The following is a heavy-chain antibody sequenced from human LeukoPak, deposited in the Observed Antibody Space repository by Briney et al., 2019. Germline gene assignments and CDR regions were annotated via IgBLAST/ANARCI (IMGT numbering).Heavy chain of an antibody. J-gene: IGHJ6*02. CDR2: ISGSGGST. D-gene: IGHD1-26*01. V-gene: IGHV3-23*01. CDR3: AKVAGATPRYYGMDV. Sequence: GGSLRLSCAASGFTFSSYAMSWVRQAPGKGLEWVSAISGSGGSTYYADSVKGRFTISRDNSKNTLYLQMNSLRAEDTAVHYCAKVAGATPRYYGMDVWGQGTTVTVSS. CDR1: GFTFSSYA.